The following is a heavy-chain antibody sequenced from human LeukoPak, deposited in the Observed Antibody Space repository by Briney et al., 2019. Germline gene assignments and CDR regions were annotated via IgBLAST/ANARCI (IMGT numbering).Heavy chain of an antibody. CDR3: AKAAAAPGFDF. Sequence: GGSLRLSCAASGFTSSSYALNSVRQAPGKGLEWVATVSGSGDRMYHADSVKGRFTISRDNSKNTIYLQMNSLRAEDTALYYCAKAAAAPGFDFWGQGTLVTVSS. V-gene: IGHV3-23*01. CDR1: GFTSSSYA. CDR2: VSGSGDRM. J-gene: IGHJ4*02. D-gene: IGHD6-13*01.